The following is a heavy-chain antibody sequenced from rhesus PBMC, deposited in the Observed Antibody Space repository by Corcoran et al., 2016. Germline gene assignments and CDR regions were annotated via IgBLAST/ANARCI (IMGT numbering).Heavy chain of an antibody. J-gene: IGHJ4*01. V-gene: IGHV3S25*01. Sequence: EVQLVETGGGLVQPGGSLRLSCAAYGFTFSSYAMQCVSQAPGTGLEWISAIKGGGGGTYYADSVKGLLTISGDNAKNTLALQMSSLRAEDTAVYYCAKDGGWGSPSFDYWGQGVLVTVSS. CDR2: IKGGGGGT. CDR1: GFTFSSYA. D-gene: IGHD6-37*01. CDR3: AKDGGWGSPSFDY.